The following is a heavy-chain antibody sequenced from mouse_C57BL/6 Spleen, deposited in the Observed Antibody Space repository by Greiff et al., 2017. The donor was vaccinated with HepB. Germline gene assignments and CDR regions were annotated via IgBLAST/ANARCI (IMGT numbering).Heavy chain of an antibody. Sequence: EVQLQQSGPELVKPGASVKISCKASGYSFTGYYMNWVKQSPEKSLEWIGEINPSTGGTTYNQKFKAKATLTVDKSSSTAYMQLKSLTSEDSAVYYCARYGYGSFYAMDYWGQGTSVTVSS. CDR3: ARYGYGSFYAMDY. D-gene: IGHD1-1*01. J-gene: IGHJ4*01. V-gene: IGHV1-42*01. CDR1: GYSFTGYY. CDR2: INPSTGGT.